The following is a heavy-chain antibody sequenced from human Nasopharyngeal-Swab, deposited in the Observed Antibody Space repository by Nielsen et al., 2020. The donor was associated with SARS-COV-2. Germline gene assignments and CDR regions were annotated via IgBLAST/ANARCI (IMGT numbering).Heavy chain of an antibody. CDR1: GLTFSGSA. V-gene: IGHV3-73*01. J-gene: IGHJ4*02. D-gene: IGHD6-13*01. CDR2: IRSKANSYAT. CDR3: TRLDVAAAGTPDHY. Sequence: GESLKISCAASGLTFSGSAMHWVRQASGKGLEWVGRIRSKANSYATAYAASVKGRFTISRDDSKNTAYLQMNSLKTEDTAVYYCTRLDVAAAGTPDHYWGQGTLVTVSS.